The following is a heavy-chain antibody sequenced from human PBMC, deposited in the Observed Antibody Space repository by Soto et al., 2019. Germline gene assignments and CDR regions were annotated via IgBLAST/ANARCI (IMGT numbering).Heavy chain of an antibody. CDR3: ASSRRTVTRGKYGMDV. Sequence: SETLSLTCAVYGGSFSGYYWSWIHQPPGKGLEWIGEINHSGSTNYNPSLKSRVTISVDTSKNQFSLKLSSVTAADTAVYYCASSRRTVTRGKYGMDVWGQGTTVTVSS. J-gene: IGHJ6*02. D-gene: IGHD4-4*01. CDR1: GGSFSGYY. CDR2: INHSGST. V-gene: IGHV4-34*01.